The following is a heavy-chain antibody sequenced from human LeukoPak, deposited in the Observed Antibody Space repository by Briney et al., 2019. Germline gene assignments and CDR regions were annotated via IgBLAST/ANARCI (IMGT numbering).Heavy chain of an antibody. CDR3: VKDLNGTWSFDY. J-gene: IGHJ4*02. D-gene: IGHD2-8*01. V-gene: IGHV3-64D*06. CDR2: ISSNEYDT. CDR1: GFTFSAYF. Sequence: GGSLRLSCSASGFTFSAYFVHWVRQAPGKGLEYVSSISSNEYDTYYADSVKGRFTISRDNSKNTLFLQMSSLGAEDTAVYYCVKDLNGTWSFDYWGQGTLVTVSS.